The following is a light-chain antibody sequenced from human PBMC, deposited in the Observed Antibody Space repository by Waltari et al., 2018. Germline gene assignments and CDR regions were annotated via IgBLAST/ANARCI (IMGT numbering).Light chain of an antibody. CDR2: RTP. CDR1: RTNIGEGTD. J-gene: IGLJ2*01. CDR3: QSYDSILRGSI. Sequence: QSVMTQPPSVSGAPGQPVTISCTWSRTNIGEGTDVHRDQQMPGAAPKVGIYRTPARRSGVRDRSSGAMPGTSAFRASSGLQAEDEADYYCQSYDSILRGSIFGGGTKVTV. V-gene: IGLV1-40*01.